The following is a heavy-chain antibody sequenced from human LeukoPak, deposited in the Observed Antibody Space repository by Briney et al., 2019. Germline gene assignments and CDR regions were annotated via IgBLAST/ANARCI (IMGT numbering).Heavy chain of an antibody. CDR3: ARGGPFPSGSSSREYYLDY. CDR2: RSIYNGNT. J-gene: IGHJ4*02. V-gene: IGHV1-18*01. Sequence: GASVKVSCKASGYDFINYGIGWVRQAPGQGLEWMGWRSIYNGNTDYKLQGRVTMTTDTSTSTAYMEVRSLRSDDTAVYYCARGGPFPSGSSSREYYLDYWGQGTLVTVSS. D-gene: IGHD6-6*01. CDR1: GYDFINYG.